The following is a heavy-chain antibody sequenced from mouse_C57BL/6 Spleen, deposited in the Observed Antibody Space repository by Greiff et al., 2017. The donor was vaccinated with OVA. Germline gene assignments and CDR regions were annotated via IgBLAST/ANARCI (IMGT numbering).Heavy chain of an antibody. V-gene: IGHV1-72*01. CDR3: ASQIYYDYDVWFDY. D-gene: IGHD2-4*01. CDR1: GYPFTSYW. CDR2: IDPNSGGT. J-gene: IGHJ2*01. Sequence: QVPLQQSGAELVKPGASVKLSCKASGYPFTSYWMHWVKQRPGRGLEWIGRIDPNSGGTKYNEKFKSKATLTVDKPSSTAYMQLSSLTSEDSAVYYCASQIYYDYDVWFDYWGQGTTLTVSS.